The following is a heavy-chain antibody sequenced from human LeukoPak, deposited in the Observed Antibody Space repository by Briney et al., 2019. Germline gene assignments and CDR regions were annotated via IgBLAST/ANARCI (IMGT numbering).Heavy chain of an antibody. D-gene: IGHD1-26*01. CDR1: GYSFTGSD. J-gene: IGHJ4*02. CDR2: ISPNSGGT. V-gene: IGHV1-2*02. CDR3: ARDSSEGYLDY. Sequence: ASVKVSCKASGYSFTGSDIQWVRQAPGQGLEWMGWISPNSGGTNYAQKFQGRVTMTRDTSISTAYMELSRLRSDDTAIYYCARDSSEGYLDYWGQGTLVTVSS.